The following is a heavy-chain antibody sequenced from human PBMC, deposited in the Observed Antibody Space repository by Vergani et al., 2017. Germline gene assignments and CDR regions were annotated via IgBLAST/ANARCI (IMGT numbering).Heavy chain of an antibody. D-gene: IGHD1-1*01. J-gene: IGHJ1*01. CDR3: ATKSCGTPGCQIGYFRE. CDR1: GFTPSYYG. Sequence: QVHLVESGGGVVQPGRSLRLSCVVPGFTPSYYGMHWVRQAPGKGLEWVAVISYDGTHKYYAESVKGRFTISRDNSKSTLYLQMNSLRTEDTAVYYCATKSCGTPGCQIGYFREWGQGTLVTVSS. CDR2: ISYDGTHK. V-gene: IGHV3-30*03.